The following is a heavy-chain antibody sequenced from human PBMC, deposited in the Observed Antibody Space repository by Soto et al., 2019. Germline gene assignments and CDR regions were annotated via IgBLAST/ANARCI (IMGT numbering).Heavy chain of an antibody. CDR3: ARGRYGDY. D-gene: IGHD1-1*01. J-gene: IGHJ4*02. CDR1: GYTFTSYG. Sequence: QVHLVQSGAEVKKPGASVKVSCKGSGYTFTSYGITWVRQAPGQGLEWMGWITAHNGNTNYAQKLQGRVTVTRDTATSTAYMELRSLISDDTAVDDCARGRYGDYWGQGALVTVSS. CDR2: ITAHNGNT. V-gene: IGHV1-18*01.